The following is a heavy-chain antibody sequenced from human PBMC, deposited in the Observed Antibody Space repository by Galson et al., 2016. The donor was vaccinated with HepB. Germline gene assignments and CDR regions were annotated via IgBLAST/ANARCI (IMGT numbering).Heavy chain of an antibody. CDR3: AKVLVTTVGATTQSFEI. J-gene: IGHJ3*02. Sequence: SLRLSCAASGFALSSYAMSWLSWVRQAPGKGPEWVSVVSGSGGTTYYADSVKGRFTISSDESKKTVYLQMNSLRADDTAVYYCAKVLVTTVGATTQSFEIWGQGTMVTVSS. CDR1: GFALSSYA. V-gene: IGHV3-23*01. D-gene: IGHD1-26*01. CDR2: VSGSGGTT.